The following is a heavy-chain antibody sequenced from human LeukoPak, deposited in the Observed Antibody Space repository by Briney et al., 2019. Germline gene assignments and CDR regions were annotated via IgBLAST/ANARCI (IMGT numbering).Heavy chain of an antibody. Sequence: SETLSLTCVVYAGPFGHYYWTYIRQPPGKGLEWLGEINHRGSAHYNPSLKSRVTISVDTSKKQFSLQLQSVTAADTAVYYCASSPSYDSSGYYYDYWGQGALVTVSS. J-gene: IGHJ4*02. D-gene: IGHD3-22*01. CDR1: AGPFGHYY. CDR2: INHRGSA. CDR3: ASSPSYDSSGYYYDY. V-gene: IGHV4-34*01.